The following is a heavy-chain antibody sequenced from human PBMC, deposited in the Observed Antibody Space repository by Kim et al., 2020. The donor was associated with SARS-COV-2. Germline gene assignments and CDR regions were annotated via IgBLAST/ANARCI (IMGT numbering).Heavy chain of an antibody. CDR3: ARDEKLSQYISGWYHYYYGLDV. Sequence: SETLSLTCTVSGGSISSYYWSWIRQPRGKGLEWIGYIYYSGSTNDNPSLKSRVTLSVDTSKNQFSLKLSSVTAADTAVYYCARDEKLSQYISGWYHYYYGLDVWRPGPTVTVSS. CDR1: GGSISSYY. CDR2: IYYSGST. D-gene: IGHD6-19*01. J-gene: IGHJ6*02. V-gene: IGHV4-59*01.